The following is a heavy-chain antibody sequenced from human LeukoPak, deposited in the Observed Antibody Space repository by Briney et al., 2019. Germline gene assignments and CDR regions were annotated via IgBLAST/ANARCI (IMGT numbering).Heavy chain of an antibody. CDR2: IIPIFGTA. Sequence: SVKVSCKASGGTSSSYAISWVRQAPGQGLEWMGGIIPIFGTANYAQKFQGRVTITADESTSTAYMELSSLRSEDTAVYYCARAYGWRRDYFDYWGQGTLVTVSS. D-gene: IGHD3-10*01. J-gene: IGHJ4*02. CDR3: ARAYGWRRDYFDY. CDR1: GGTSSSYA. V-gene: IGHV1-69*01.